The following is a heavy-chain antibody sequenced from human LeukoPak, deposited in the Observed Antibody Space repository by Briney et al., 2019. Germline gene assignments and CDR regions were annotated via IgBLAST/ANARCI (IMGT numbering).Heavy chain of an antibody. CDR2: MNPNSGNT. J-gene: IGHJ6*03. D-gene: IGHD6-13*01. V-gene: IGHV1-8*01. CDR1: GYTFTSYD. Sequence: ASVKVSCKASGYTFTSYDINWVRQATGQGLEWMGWMNPNSGNTGYAQKFQGRVTMTRNTSISTAYMELSSLRSEATAVYYCARGPSSYSSSWYYNYYYYYMDVWGKGTTVTISS. CDR3: ARGPSSYSSSWYYNYYYYYMDV.